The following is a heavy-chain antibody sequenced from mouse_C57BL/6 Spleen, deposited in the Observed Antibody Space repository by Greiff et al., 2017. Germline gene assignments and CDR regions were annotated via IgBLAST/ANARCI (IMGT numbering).Heavy chain of an antibody. V-gene: IGHV5-6*01. CDR2: ISSGGSYT. Sequence: VQLKESGGDLVKPGGSLKLSCAASGFTFSSYGMSWVRQTPDKRLEWVATISSGGSYTYYPDSVKGRFTISRDNAKNTLYLQMSSLKSEDTAMYYCARHLTGFAYWGQGTLVTVSA. J-gene: IGHJ3*01. D-gene: IGHD4-1*01. CDR3: ARHLTGFAY. CDR1: GFTFSSYG.